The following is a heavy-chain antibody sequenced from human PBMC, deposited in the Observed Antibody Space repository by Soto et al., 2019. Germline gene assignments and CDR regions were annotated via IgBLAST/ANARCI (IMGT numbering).Heavy chain of an antibody. D-gene: IGHD3-22*01. J-gene: IGHJ6*02. CDR2: ISGSGGST. CDR1: GFTFSSYA. Sequence: LRLSCAASGFTFSSYAMSWVRQAPGKGLEWVSAISGSGGSTYYADSVKGRFTISRDNSKNTLYLQMNSLRAEDTAVYYCAKGLLPYYYYYGMDVWGQGTTVTVSS. V-gene: IGHV3-23*01. CDR3: AKGLLPYYYYYGMDV.